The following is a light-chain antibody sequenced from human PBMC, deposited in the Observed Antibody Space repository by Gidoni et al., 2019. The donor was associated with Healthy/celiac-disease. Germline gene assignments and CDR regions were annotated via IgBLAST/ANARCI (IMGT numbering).Light chain of an antibody. CDR1: QRISSY. J-gene: IGKJ4*02. CDR3: QQSYSTPQ. V-gene: IGKV1-39*01. Sequence: DIQMTQSPSSLSASVGDRFTITCRASQRISSYLNWYQQKPGKAPKLLIYAASSLQSGVPSRFSGSGSGTDFTLTISSLQPEDFATYYCQQSYSTPQFGGGTKVEIK. CDR2: AAS.